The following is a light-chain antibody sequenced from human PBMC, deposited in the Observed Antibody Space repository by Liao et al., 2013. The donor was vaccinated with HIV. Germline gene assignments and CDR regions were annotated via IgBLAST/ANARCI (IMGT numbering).Light chain of an antibody. CDR3: QAWDSSTDLV. J-gene: IGLJ3*02. Sequence: SYELTQPPSVSVSPGQTASISCSGDRLGDKVVSWYQQKPGQSPVVVIYTDTNRPSGIPERFSGSNSGNTATLTISGSQAMDEADYYCQAWDSSTDLVFGGGTKLTVL. V-gene: IGLV3-1*01. CDR2: TDT. CDR1: RLGDKV.